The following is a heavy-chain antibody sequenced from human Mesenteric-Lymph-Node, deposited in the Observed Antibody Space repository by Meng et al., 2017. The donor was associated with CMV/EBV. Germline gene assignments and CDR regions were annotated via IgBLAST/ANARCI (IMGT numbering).Heavy chain of an antibody. Sequence: SGYTFTGYYMHWVRQAPGQGLEWMGRVNPNTGGTNYAQKFQGRVTMTRDTSISTAYMELSRLRSDDTAAYYCAREYCSSTSCSYYFDYWGQGTLVTVSS. CDR2: VNPNTGGT. V-gene: IGHV1-2*06. D-gene: IGHD2-2*01. J-gene: IGHJ4*02. CDR3: AREYCSSTSCSYYFDY. CDR1: GYTFTGYY.